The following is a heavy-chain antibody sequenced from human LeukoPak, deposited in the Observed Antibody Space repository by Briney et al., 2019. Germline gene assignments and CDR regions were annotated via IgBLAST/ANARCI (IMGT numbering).Heavy chain of an antibody. Sequence: GASVTVSFKASGGTFITSGIRWVRQAPGQGLAWMGRFIPFLGIADYAQEFQGRVTITADKSTSTAYMELSSLRSDDTAVYYCARTELPPYYFAYCSQGTLVTVSS. D-gene: IGHD1-26*01. J-gene: IGHJ4*02. CDR3: ARTELPPYYFAY. CDR1: GGTFITSG. V-gene: IGHV1-69*04. CDR2: FIPFLGIA.